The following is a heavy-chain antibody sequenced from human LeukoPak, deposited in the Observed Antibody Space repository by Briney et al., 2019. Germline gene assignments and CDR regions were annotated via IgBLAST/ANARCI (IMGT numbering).Heavy chain of an antibody. D-gene: IGHD3-10*01. V-gene: IGHV1-2*02. CDR1: GYTFTGYY. J-gene: IGHJ6*03. CDR2: INPNSGGT. CDR3: ARDGGLLLWFGEPSYYYMDV. Sequence: ASVKVSCKASGYTFTGYYMHWVRQAPGQGLEWMGWINPNSGGTNYAQKFQGRVTMTTDTSTSTAYMELRSLRSDDTAVYYCARDGGLLLWFGEPSYYYMDVWGKGTTVTISS.